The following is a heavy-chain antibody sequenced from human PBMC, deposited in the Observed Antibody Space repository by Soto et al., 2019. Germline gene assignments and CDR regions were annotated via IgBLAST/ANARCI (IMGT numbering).Heavy chain of an antibody. D-gene: IGHD3-10*01. J-gene: IGHJ5*02. CDR2: IRGTAT. Sequence: EVQLLESGGTLVQPGESLRLSCEVSGFSFSSFAMNWVRQAPGEGLEWVSSIRGTATSYADSVKGRCTISRDNSKNTVYLQMNTLSGEDTPVYYCSKCAELMTTSGGWGNWFDPWGQGTLVIVSS. V-gene: IGHV3-23*01. CDR1: GFSFSSFA. CDR3: SKCAELMTTSGGWGNWFDP.